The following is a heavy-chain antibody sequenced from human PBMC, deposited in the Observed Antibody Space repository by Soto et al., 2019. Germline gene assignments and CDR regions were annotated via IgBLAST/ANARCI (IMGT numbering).Heavy chain of an antibody. V-gene: IGHV3-66*01. J-gene: IGHJ4*02. Sequence: EVQLVESGGGLVQPGGSLRLSCAASGFTVSSNYMSCVRQAPGKGLEWVSVIYSGGSTYYADSVKGRFTISRDNSKNTLYLQMNSLRAEDTAVYYCAREGIRSPLYYWGQGTLVTVSS. CDR3: AREGIRSPLYY. CDR1: GFTVSSNY. CDR2: IYSGGST. D-gene: IGHD4-17*01.